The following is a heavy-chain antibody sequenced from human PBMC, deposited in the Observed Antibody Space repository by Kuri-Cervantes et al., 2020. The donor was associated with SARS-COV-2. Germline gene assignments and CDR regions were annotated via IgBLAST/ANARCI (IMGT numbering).Heavy chain of an antibody. V-gene: IGHV1-69*05. CDR3: ARDGPTVVTPSDAFDI. CDR1: GGTFSSYA. D-gene: IGHD4-23*01. CDR2: IIPIFGTA. Sequence: SVKVSCKASGGTFSSYAISWVRQAPGQGLEWMGGIIPIFGTANYAQKFQSRVTITTDESTSTAYMELSSLRSEDTAVYYCARDGPTVVTPSDAFDIWGQGTMVTVSS. J-gene: IGHJ3*02.